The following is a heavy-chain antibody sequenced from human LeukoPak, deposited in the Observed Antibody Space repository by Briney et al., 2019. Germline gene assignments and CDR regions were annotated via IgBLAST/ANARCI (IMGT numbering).Heavy chain of an antibody. Sequence: PSETLSLTCAVSGGSFSGYYWSWIRQPPGKGLEWIGEINHSGSTNYNPSLKSRVTISVDTSKNQFSLKLSSVAAADTAVYYCARARHHCSSTSCYSLPDDYWGQGTLVTVSS. CDR3: ARARHHCSSTSCYSLPDDY. V-gene: IGHV4-34*01. J-gene: IGHJ4*02. CDR2: INHSGST. D-gene: IGHD2-2*01. CDR1: GGSFSGYY.